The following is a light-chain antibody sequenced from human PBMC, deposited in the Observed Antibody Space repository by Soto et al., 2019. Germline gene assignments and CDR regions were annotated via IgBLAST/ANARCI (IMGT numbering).Light chain of an antibody. CDR3: QVWDSRSEHVV. J-gene: IGLJ2*01. V-gene: IGLV3-21*04. CDR2: YDS. CDR1: NIGSKS. Sequence: SYELPQPPSVSVAPGKTARITCGGNNIGSKSVHWYQQKPGQAPVLVIYYDSDRPSGIPERFSGSNSGNTATLTISRVEAGEEADYYCQVWDSRSEHVVFGGGTKLTVL.